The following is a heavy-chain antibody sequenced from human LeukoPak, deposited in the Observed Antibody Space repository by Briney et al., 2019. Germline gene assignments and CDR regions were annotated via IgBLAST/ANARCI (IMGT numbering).Heavy chain of an antibody. J-gene: IGHJ4*02. V-gene: IGHV3-23*01. Sequence: PGGSLRLSCAASGFTFSSYAMSWVRQAPGKGLEWVSAIGGSGGSTYYADSVKGRFTISRDNSKNTLYLQMNSLRAEDTAVYYCAKLEYSSSSHFDYWGQGTLVTVSS. CDR1: GFTFSSYA. CDR3: AKLEYSSSSHFDY. CDR2: IGGSGGST. D-gene: IGHD6-6*01.